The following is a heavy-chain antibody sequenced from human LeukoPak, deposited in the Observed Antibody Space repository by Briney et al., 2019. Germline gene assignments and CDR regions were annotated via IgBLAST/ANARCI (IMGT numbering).Heavy chain of an antibody. J-gene: IGHJ4*02. CDR1: GFTFSSYA. CDR2: ISGSGGST. D-gene: IGHD3-9*01. CDR3: AKLSPGSYDILTGYLY. V-gene: IGHV3-23*01. Sequence: GGSLRLSCAASGFTFSSYAMSWVHQAPGKGLEWVSAISGSGGSTYYADSVEGRFTISRDNSKNTLYLQMNSLRAEDTAVYYCAKLSPGSYDILTGYLYWGQGTLVTVSS.